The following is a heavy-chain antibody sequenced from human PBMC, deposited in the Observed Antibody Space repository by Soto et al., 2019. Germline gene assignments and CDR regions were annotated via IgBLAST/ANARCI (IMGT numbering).Heavy chain of an antibody. CDR3: ARRAFGSSRSFDI. V-gene: IGHV3-23*01. CDR1: GFTFSDYI. J-gene: IGHJ3*02. Sequence: GGSLRLSCAASGFTFSDYIVHWVRRAPGKGLEWVSGMSDSGGLTYNADSVKGRFTISRDNSKNTLYLQMNSLRAEDTALYYCARRAFGSSRSFDIWGQGTMVTVSS. D-gene: IGHD6-6*01. CDR2: MSDSGGLT.